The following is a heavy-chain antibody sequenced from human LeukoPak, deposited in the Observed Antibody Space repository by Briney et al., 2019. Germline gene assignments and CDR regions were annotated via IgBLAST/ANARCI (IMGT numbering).Heavy chain of an antibody. J-gene: IGHJ4*01. Sequence: GGSLRLSCAASGFTFSSNGMNWVRQAPGKGLEWVSYISATGGTIYYADSVKGRFTISRDNSKNTVYLQMNSLGAEDTALYYCAKHLSGTYSFDYWGHGTLVTVSS. D-gene: IGHD1-26*01. CDR1: GFTFSSNG. CDR2: ISATGGTI. V-gene: IGHV3-48*01. CDR3: AKHLSGTYSFDY.